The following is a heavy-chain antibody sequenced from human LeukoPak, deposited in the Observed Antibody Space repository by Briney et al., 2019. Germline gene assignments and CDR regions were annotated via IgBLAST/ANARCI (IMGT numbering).Heavy chain of an antibody. CDR1: GYSISSGYY. CDR2: IYHSGST. D-gene: IGHD3-22*01. J-gene: IGHJ3*02. Sequence: SETLSLTCTVSGYSISSGYYWGWIRQPPGKGLEWIGSIYHSGSTYYNPSLKSRVTISVDTSKNQFSLKLSSVTAADTAVYYCARSMGVWATYYYDSSGYLGAFDIWGQGTMVTVSS. V-gene: IGHV4-38-2*02. CDR3: ARSMGVWATYYYDSSGYLGAFDI.